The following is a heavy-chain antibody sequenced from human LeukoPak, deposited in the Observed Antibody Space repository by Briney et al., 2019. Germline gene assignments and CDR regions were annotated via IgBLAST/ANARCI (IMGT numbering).Heavy chain of an antibody. D-gene: IGHD4-17*01. CDR3: ARENTVTTLDP. J-gene: IGHJ5*02. CDR1: GFTFSDHY. Sequence: GGSLRLSCTASGFTFSDHYMDWVRQAPGKGLEWVGRTRNRAKSYTIEYAASVKGRFTVSRDEASNSFFLQMNSLKAEDTAVYYCARENTVTTLDPWGQGTLVTVSS. CDR2: TRNRAKSYTI. V-gene: IGHV3-72*01.